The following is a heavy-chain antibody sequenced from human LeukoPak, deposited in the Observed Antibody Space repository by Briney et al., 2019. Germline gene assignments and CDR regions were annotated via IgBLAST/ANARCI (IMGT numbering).Heavy chain of an antibody. CDR3: AKNGRDAHDKYFFDF. CDR1: GFIFRNYD. D-gene: IGHD3-9*01. Sequence: GGSLRLSCAGCGFIFRNYDMRGVRQARGRGVEGGSAISGSGAGTNYSDSVKCPFTISRDNSKNTLYLQMNSLRAEDTAVYYCAKNGRDAHDKYFFDFWGQGTQVTVSS. V-gene: IGHV3-23*01. J-gene: IGHJ4*02. CDR2: ISGSGAGT.